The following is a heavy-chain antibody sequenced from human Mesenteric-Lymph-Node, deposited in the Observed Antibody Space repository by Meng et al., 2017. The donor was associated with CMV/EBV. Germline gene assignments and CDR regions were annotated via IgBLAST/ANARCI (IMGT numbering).Heavy chain of an antibody. V-gene: IGHV3-30*02. Sequence: SCKASGFTFSVYAMSWVRQAPGKGPEWVSFIRFDGSNKCYADSVKGRFTIARDNSKNTLYLQMNSLRPEDTAVYYCAKEGSFDPWGQEPWSPSPQ. CDR3: AKEGSFDP. J-gene: IGHJ5*02. CDR1: GFTFSVYA. CDR2: IRFDGSNK.